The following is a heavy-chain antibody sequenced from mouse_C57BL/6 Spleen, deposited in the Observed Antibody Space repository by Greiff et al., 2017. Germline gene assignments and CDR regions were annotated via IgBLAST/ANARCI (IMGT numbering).Heavy chain of an antibody. J-gene: IGHJ1*03. D-gene: IGHD1-1*01. Sequence: EVKLQASGPELVKPGASVKISCKASGYSFTGYYMNWVKQSPEKSLEWIGEINPSTGGTTYNQKFKAKATLTVDKSSSTAYMQLKSLTSEDSAVYYCARSDYYGSSYDFDVWGTGTTVTVSS. CDR2: INPSTGGT. CDR3: ARSDYYGSSYDFDV. V-gene: IGHV1-42*01. CDR1: GYSFTGYY.